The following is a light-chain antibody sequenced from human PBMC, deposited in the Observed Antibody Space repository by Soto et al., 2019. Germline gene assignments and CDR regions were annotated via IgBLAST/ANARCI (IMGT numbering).Light chain of an antibody. J-gene: IGKJ5*01. CDR2: AAS. CDR3: QQNYSPPPIT. V-gene: IGKV1-39*01. Sequence: DIQMTQSPSSLSASVGDRVTITCRASQSITRFLNWYQQKPGKAPKLLIYAASSLQSGVPSRFSGSGSGTDVTLTISSLRPEDFATYYCQQNYSPPPITFGQGKRLEIK. CDR1: QSITRF.